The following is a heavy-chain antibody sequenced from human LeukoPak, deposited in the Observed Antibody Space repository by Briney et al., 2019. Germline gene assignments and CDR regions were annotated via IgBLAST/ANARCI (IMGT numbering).Heavy chain of an antibody. CDR3: ARDPNIVLMVYAPHFDY. J-gene: IGHJ4*02. CDR1: GASISSYY. D-gene: IGHD2-8*01. Sequence: SETLSLTCTVSGASISSYYWSWIRQPPGKGLEWIGYSYYSGSTNYNPSLKSRATISVDTSKNQFSLKLSSVTAADTAVYYCARDPNIVLMVYAPHFDYWGQGTLVTVSS. V-gene: IGHV4-59*01. CDR2: SYYSGST.